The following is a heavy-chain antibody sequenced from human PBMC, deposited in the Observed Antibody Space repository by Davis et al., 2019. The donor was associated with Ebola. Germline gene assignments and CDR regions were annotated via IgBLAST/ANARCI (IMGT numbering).Heavy chain of an antibody. CDR3: ARLHPIYCGGDCYSQSYMDV. D-gene: IGHD2-21*01. CDR2: IWYDGSNK. J-gene: IGHJ6*03. V-gene: IGHV3-33*01. CDR1: GFTFSSYG. Sequence: PGGSLRLSCAASGFTFSSYGMHWVRQAPGKGLEWVAVIWYDGSNKYYADSVKGRFTISRDNSKNTLYLQMNSLRAEDTAVYYCARLHPIYCGGDCYSQSYMDVWGKGTTVTVSS.